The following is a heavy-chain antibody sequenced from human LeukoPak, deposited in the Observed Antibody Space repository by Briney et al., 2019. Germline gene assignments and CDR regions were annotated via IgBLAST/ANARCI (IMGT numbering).Heavy chain of an antibody. CDR2: IYLSGTP. V-gene: IGHV4-59*01. CDR1: GASISTYY. Sequence: SETLSLTCTVAGASISTYYWGWIRQPPGKGLEWVGSIYLSGTPNYNPSLKSRVTISEDTSKNQFSLKLSSVTAADTAVYYSARAQIYYDILTGYSYNWFGPWGQGTLVAVSS. D-gene: IGHD3-9*01. J-gene: IGHJ5*02. CDR3: ARAQIYYDILTGYSYNWFGP.